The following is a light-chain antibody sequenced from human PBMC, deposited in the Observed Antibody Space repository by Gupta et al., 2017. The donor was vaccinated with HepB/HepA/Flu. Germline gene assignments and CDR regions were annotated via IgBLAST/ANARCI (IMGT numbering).Light chain of an antibody. Sequence: EIVLTQSPGTLSLSPGERATLSCRASQRVTSNYLAWYQQKPGQAPRLLIYGISNRATGIPDRFSGSGSGTDFTLTISRLETEDCAVYYCHQYGSTPRTFGQGTKVKIK. CDR2: GIS. CDR1: QRVTSNY. V-gene: IGKV3-20*01. CDR3: HQYGSTPRT. J-gene: IGKJ1*01.